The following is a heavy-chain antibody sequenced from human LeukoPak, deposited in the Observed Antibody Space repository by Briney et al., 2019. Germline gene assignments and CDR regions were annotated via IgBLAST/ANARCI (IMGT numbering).Heavy chain of an antibody. D-gene: IGHD5-24*01. V-gene: IGHV3-48*01. CDR2: IGIDSGNT. J-gene: IGHJ4*02. Sequence: GGSLRLSCAASGFTFSDYSMNWVRQAPGKGLEWISYIGIDSGNTNYADSVKGRFTISGDKAKNSLYLQMSSLRVEDTAVYYCARDYKYAFDNWGQGTLVTASS. CDR1: GFTFSDYS. CDR3: ARDYKYAFDN.